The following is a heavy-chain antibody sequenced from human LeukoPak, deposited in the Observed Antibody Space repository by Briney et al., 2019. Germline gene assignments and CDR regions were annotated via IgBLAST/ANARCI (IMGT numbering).Heavy chain of an antibody. CDR1: GFTFSSYW. CDR2: IKQDGSEK. V-gene: IGHV3-7*01. CDR3: SRPGYCSGDTCYVAFDI. Sequence: GGSLRLSCAASGFTFSSYWMSWVRQAPGKGLEWVANIKQDGSEKYYVDSVKGRFTISRDNAKNSLYLQMNSLRAEDTAVYYCSRPGYCSGDTCYVAFDIWGQGIMVTVSS. J-gene: IGHJ3*02. D-gene: IGHD2-15*01.